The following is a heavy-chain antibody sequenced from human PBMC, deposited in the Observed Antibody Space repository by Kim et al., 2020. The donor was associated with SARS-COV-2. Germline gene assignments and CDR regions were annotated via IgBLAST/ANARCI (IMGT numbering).Heavy chain of an antibody. CDR2: ISYDGSNK. J-gene: IGHJ6*01. Sequence: GGSLRLSCAASGFTFSSYGMHWVRQAPGKGLEWVAVISYDGSNKYYADSVKGRFTISRDNSKNTLYLQMNSLRAEDTAVYYCAKDLSRIFGVVNYYYGM. CDR3: AKDLSRIFGVVNYYYGM. CDR1: GFTFSSYG. D-gene: IGHD3-3*02. V-gene: IGHV3-30*18.